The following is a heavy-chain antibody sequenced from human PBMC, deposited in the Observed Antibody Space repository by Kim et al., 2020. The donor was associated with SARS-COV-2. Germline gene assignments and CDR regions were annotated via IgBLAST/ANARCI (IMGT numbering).Heavy chain of an antibody. V-gene: IGHV4-39*07. CDR3: ANRLYPQPGS. J-gene: IGHJ4*02. D-gene: IGHD3-16*01. CDR2: ST. Sequence: STYYNPSLKSRVTISVDTSKNQFSLKLSSVTAADTAMYYCANRLYPQPGSWGQGTLVTVSS.